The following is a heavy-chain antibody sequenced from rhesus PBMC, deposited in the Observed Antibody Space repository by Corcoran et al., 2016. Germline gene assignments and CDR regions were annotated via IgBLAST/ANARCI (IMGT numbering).Heavy chain of an antibody. CDR3: AKGDRQDSRYFDY. CDR2: IDTGGSGT. D-gene: IGHD6-19*01. Sequence: EVQLVESGGGLVQPGGSLRLSCIGSGFTFSSYYMYWVRQAPGTGLEWVSTIDTGGSGTWYEDSVTGRLTNSKENAKNTLYLQMDSLRAEDTAVYYCAKGDRQDSRYFDYWGQGVLVTVSS. J-gene: IGHJ4*01. CDR1: GFTFSSYY. V-gene: IGHV3-8*01.